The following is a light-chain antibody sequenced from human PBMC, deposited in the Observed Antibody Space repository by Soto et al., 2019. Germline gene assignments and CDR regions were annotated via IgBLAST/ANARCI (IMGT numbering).Light chain of an antibody. J-gene: IGKJ1*01. CDR2: DVS. CDR1: QDISAY. V-gene: IGKV1-5*01. Sequence: IQMTQSPSTLSASVGDRVTITCRASQDISAYLAWYQQKPGGAPKLLLFDVSTLESGVPAKFSGSGSGTEFTLTISSLHPDDFATYYCQQYFSRIWTFGQGTKVEIK. CDR3: QQYFSRIWT.